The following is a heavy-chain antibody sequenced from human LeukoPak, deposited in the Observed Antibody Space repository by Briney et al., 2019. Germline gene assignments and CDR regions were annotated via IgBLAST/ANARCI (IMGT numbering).Heavy chain of an antibody. D-gene: IGHD3-10*01. Sequence: GESLKISCKGSGYSFTSDWIGWVRQMPGKGLEWMGIIYPGDSDTRYSPSFQGQVTISADKSISTAYLQWSSLKASDTAMYYCARLSDDYYGSGSYYRFDYWGQGTLVTVSS. CDR2: IYPGDSDT. J-gene: IGHJ4*02. V-gene: IGHV5-51*01. CDR1: GYSFTSDW. CDR3: ARLSDDYYGSGSYYRFDY.